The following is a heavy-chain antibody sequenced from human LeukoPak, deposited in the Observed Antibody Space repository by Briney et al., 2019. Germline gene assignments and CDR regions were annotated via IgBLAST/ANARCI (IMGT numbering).Heavy chain of an antibody. CDR2: ISKDGSDK. V-gene: IGHV3-30-3*01. Sequence: PGGSLRLSCAASGFTFGSRAMHWVRQAPGKGLEWVAVISKDGSDKYYPGSVRGRFTISRDNSKNTIYLQMDSLRAEDTAIYYCARDYWWNYDYWGQGTLVTVSS. D-gene: IGHD1-7*01. CDR3: ARDYWWNYDY. J-gene: IGHJ4*02. CDR1: GFTFGSRA.